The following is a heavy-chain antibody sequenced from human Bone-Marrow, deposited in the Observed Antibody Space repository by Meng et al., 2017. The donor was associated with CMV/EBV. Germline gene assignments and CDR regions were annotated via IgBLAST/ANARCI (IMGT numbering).Heavy chain of an antibody. D-gene: IGHD2-2*01. CDR3: ASSPPSTSALH. CDR2: IYPGDSDT. CDR1: GYSFTYYW. J-gene: IGHJ4*02. Sequence: SCKGSGYSFTYYWIGWVRQMPGKGLEWMGIIYPGDSDTRYSPSFQGQVTLSADKSISTAYLQWSSLKASDTAMYYCASSPPSTSALHWGQGTLVTVSS. V-gene: IGHV5-51*01.